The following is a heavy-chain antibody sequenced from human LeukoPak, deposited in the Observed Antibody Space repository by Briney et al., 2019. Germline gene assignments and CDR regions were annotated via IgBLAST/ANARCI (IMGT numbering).Heavy chain of an antibody. J-gene: IGHJ5*02. CDR3: ARAAGIQLWSRSRGFDP. CDR2: INHSGST. D-gene: IGHD5-18*01. CDR1: GGSISSGGFS. Sequence: PSETLSLTCGVSGGSISSGGFSWSWIRQPPGKGLEWIGEINHSGSTNYNPSLKSRVTISVDTSKNQFSLKLSSVTAADTAVYYCARAAGIQLWSRSRGFDPWGQGTLVTVSS. V-gene: IGHV4-30-2*01.